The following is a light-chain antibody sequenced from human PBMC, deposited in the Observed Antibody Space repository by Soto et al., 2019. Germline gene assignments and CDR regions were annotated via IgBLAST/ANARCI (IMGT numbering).Light chain of an antibody. CDR2: AAS. CDR1: QGIRNF. CDR3: QEYSSVPV. V-gene: IGKV1-27*01. J-gene: IGKJ3*01. Sequence: DIQMTQSPTSLSASVGDRVTITCRASQGIRNFVAWYQQKPGKAPKLLIYAASTLQSGVPSRFSGSGSGTYFTLTINSLQPEDVATYSCQEYSSVPVFGPGTKVEIK.